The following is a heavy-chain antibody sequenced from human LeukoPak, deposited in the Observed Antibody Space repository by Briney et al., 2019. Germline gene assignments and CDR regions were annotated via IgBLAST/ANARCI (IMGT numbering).Heavy chain of an antibody. Sequence: ASVKVSCKASGYTFTSYDINWVRQATGQGLEWMGGIIPIFGTANYAQKFQGRVTITADESTSAAYMELSSLRSEDTAVYYCAIDYGRNWFDPWGQGTLVTVSS. V-gene: IGHV1-69*13. D-gene: IGHD4-17*01. J-gene: IGHJ5*02. CDR3: AIDYGRNWFDP. CDR1: GYTFTSYD. CDR2: IIPIFGTA.